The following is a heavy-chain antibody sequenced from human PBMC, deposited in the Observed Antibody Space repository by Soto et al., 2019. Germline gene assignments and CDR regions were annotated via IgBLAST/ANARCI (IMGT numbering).Heavy chain of an antibody. CDR3: ARERAVTIFGVVTRHDAYDY. Sequence: QVQLQQWGAGLLKPSETLSLTCAVYGGSFSGYYWSWIRQPPGKGLEWIGEINHSGSTNYNPSLKSRVTISVDTSKNQFSLKLSSVTAADTAVYYWARERAVTIFGVVTRHDAYDYWGQGTLVTVSS. V-gene: IGHV4-34*01. J-gene: IGHJ4*02. D-gene: IGHD3-3*01. CDR1: GGSFSGYY. CDR2: INHSGST.